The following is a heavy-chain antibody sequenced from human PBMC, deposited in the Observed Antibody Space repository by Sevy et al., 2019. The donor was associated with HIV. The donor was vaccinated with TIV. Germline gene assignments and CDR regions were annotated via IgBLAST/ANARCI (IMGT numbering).Heavy chain of an antibody. V-gene: IGHV3-48*02. D-gene: IGHD2-8*01. Sequence: GGSLRLSCAASGFTFSSYSMNWVRQAPGKGLEWVSYISSSSTIYYADSVKGRFTISRDNAKNSLYLQMNSLRDEDTAVYYCARATKMHYWGQGTLVTVSS. J-gene: IGHJ4*02. CDR2: ISSSSTI. CDR1: GFTFSSYS. CDR3: ARATKMHY.